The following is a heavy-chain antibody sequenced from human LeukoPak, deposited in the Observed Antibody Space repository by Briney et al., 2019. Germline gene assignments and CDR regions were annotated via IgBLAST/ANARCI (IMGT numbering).Heavy chain of an antibody. CDR3: ARVAGEGGYCSSTSCAYYFDY. V-gene: IGHV1-2*02. CDR1: GYTFTGYY. CDR2: INPNSGGT. Sequence: ASVKVSCKASGYTFTGYYMHWVRQAPGQGLEWMGWINPNSGGTNYAQKFQGRVTMTRDTSISTAYMELSRLRSDDTAVYYCARVAGEGGYCSSTSCAYYFDYWGQGTLVTVSS. J-gene: IGHJ4*02. D-gene: IGHD2-2*01.